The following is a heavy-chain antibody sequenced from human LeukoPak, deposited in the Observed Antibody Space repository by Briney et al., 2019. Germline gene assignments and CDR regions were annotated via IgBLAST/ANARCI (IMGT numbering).Heavy chain of an antibody. J-gene: IGHJ4*02. V-gene: IGHV4-39*01. CDR3: MRHEEEDGYNAKPFDF. CDR2: IYYSGNT. Sequence: SETLSLTCTVSGGSISNSNSYWGWVRQPPGKGIEWVGTIYYSGNTYYTPSLKSRVTISVDTSKNQFSLRLTSVTAAVTAVYFCMRHEEEDGYNAKPFDFWGQGILVTVSS. D-gene: IGHD5-24*01. CDR1: GGSISNSNSY.